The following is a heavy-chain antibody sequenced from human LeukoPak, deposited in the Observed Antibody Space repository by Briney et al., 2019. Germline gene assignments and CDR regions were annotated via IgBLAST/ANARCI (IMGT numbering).Heavy chain of an antibody. Sequence: GGSLRLSCAASGFTVSDNYMSWVRQAPGKGLEWVSVMYSRGDTYYANSVKGRSTFSRDISKNTLYLQMNGLRTEDTAMYYCARDAPQVPAAGVLASWGQGTLVTVSS. CDR2: MYSRGDT. V-gene: IGHV3-53*01. D-gene: IGHD6-13*01. CDR1: GFTVSDNY. CDR3: ARDAPQVPAAGVLAS. J-gene: IGHJ5*02.